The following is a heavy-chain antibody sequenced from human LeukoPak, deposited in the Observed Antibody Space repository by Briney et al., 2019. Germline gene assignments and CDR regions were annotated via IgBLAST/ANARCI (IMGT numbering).Heavy chain of an antibody. CDR2: ISGGGGST. CDR3: AKDQSFSYYDILTGYYSPPFDY. D-gene: IGHD3-9*01. CDR1: GFTFSSYA. V-gene: IGHV3-23*01. J-gene: IGHJ4*02. Sequence: GGSLRLSCAASGFTFSSYAMSWVHQAPGKGLEWVSAISGGGGSTYYADSVKGRFTISRDNSKNTLYLQMNSLRAEDTAVYYCAKDQSFSYYDILTGYYSPPFDYWGQGTLVTVSS.